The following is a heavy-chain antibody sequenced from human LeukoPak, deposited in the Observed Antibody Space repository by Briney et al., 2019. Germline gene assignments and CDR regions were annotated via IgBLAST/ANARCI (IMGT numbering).Heavy chain of an antibody. D-gene: IGHD3-22*01. V-gene: IGHV3-33*08. J-gene: IGHJ6*02. CDR1: GFTFSNYW. CDR2: IWYDGSNK. Sequence: GGSLRLSCAASGFTFSNYWMTWVRQAPGKGLEWVAVIWYDGSNKYYADSVKGRFTISRDNSKNTLYLQMNSLRAEDTAVYYCARGYYDSSGYYLPGGCYYYGMDVWGQGTTVTVSS. CDR3: ARGYYDSSGYYLPGGCYYYGMDV.